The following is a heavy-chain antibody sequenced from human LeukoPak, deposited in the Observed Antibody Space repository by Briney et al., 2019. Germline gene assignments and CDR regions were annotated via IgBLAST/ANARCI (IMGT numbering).Heavy chain of an antibody. J-gene: IGHJ4*02. V-gene: IGHV4-59*01. D-gene: IGHD3-3*01. CDR1: GGSINNYY. CDR3: ARAPGFWSGYDE. Sequence: SETLSLTCTVSGGSINNYYWSWIRQPPGKGLEWIGYIYYSGSTNYNPSLKSRVTISVDTPKNQFSLKLSSVTAADTAVYYCARAPGFWSGYDEWGQGTLVTVSS. CDR2: IYYSGST.